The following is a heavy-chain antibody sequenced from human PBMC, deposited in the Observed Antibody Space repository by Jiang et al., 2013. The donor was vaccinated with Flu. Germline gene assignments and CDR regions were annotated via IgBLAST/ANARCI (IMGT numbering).Heavy chain of an antibody. CDR1: GGTFSSYA. J-gene: IGHJ4*02. CDR3: ARDRDPNYYGSENFDY. D-gene: IGHD3-10*01. CDR2: IIPIFGTA. Sequence: LVESGAEVKKPGSSVKVSCKASGGTFSSYAISWVRQAPGQGLEWMGGIIPIFGTANYAQKFQGRVTITADESTSTAYMELSSLRSEDTAVYYCARDRDPNYYGSENFDYWGQGTLVTVSS. V-gene: IGHV1-69*01.